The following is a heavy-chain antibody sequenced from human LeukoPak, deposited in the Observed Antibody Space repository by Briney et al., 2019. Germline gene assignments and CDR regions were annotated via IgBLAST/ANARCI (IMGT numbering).Heavy chain of an antibody. D-gene: IGHD1-26*01. CDR2: VTGSGDGT. J-gene: IGHJ4*02. Sequence: PGGSLRLSCATSGFTFSNYAMSWVRQAPGTGLEWVSGVTGSGDGTYYAGSVKGRFTIFRDNSKNTLYLLMNSLRAEDTAVYYCAKGLYSGTISFDYWGQGTLVTVSS. CDR3: AKGLYSGTISFDY. CDR1: GFTFSNYA. V-gene: IGHV3-23*01.